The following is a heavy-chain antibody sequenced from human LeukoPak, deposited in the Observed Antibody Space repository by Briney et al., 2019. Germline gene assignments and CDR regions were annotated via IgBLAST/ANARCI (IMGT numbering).Heavy chain of an antibody. CDR2: ISSSGSTI. D-gene: IGHD3-3*01. Sequence: GGSLRLSCAASGFTFSDCYMSWIRQAPGKGLEWVSYISSSGSTIYYADSVKGRFTISRDNAKNSLYLQMNSLRAEDTAVYYCAREGRFLEWLEADWGQGTLVTVSS. J-gene: IGHJ4*02. CDR1: GFTFSDCY. V-gene: IGHV3-11*01. CDR3: AREGRFLEWLEAD.